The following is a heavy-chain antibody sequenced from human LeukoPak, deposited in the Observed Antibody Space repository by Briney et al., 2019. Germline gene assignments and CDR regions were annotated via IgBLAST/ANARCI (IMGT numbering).Heavy chain of an antibody. Sequence: SVKVSCKSSGGTCSSYAISWVRQPPAQGLEWMGMIIPIFGTANYAHKFHGRVTITADKSTSTAYMELSSVRSEDTAVYYCARDMGIAVAGVLYYFDYWGQATMLTVCS. CDR1: GGTCSSYA. V-gene: IGHV1-69*06. J-gene: IGHJ4*02. CDR3: ARDMGIAVAGVLYYFDY. CDR2: IIPIFGTA. D-gene: IGHD6-19*01.